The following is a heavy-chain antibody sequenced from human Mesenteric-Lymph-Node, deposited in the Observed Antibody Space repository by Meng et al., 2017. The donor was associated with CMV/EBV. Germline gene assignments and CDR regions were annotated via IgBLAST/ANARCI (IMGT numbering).Heavy chain of an antibody. Sequence: GGSLRLSCAASGFTFSSYWMSWVRQAPGKGLEWVSNIKQDGSEKYYVDSVKGRFTISRDNAKNSLYLQMNSLSAEDTAVYYCARAVGYYDFWSGYSYYYYGMDVWGQGTTVTVSS. CDR1: GFTFSSYW. J-gene: IGHJ6*02. CDR3: ARAVGYYDFWSGYSYYYYGMDV. CDR2: IKQDGSEK. D-gene: IGHD3-3*01. V-gene: IGHV3-7*01.